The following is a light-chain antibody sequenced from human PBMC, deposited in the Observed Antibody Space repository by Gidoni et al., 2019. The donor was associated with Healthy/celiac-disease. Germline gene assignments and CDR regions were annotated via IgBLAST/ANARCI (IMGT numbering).Light chain of an antibody. CDR3: SSYTSSSTQWV. CDR2: EVS. CDR1: SSDVGGYNY. Sequence: QSALTQPASVSGSPGQSITISCTGTSSDVGGYNYVPWYQQHPGKAPKLMIYEVSNRPSGVSNRFSGSKSGNTASLTISGLQAEDEADYYCSSYTSSSTQWVFGGGTKLTVL. J-gene: IGLJ3*02. V-gene: IGLV2-14*01.